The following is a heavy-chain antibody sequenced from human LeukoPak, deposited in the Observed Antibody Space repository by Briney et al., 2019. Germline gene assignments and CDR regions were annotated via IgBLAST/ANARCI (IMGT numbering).Heavy chain of an antibody. V-gene: IGHV3-21*01. CDR3: ATTHHYYDSSGFYYSSDAFDI. CDR2: ISSTSGCT. J-gene: IGHJ3*02. D-gene: IGHD3-22*01. Sequence: PGGSLRLSCAASGFTFSSYTMNWVRQAPGKGLEWVSSISSTSGCTYYADSVKGRFTNSRDNAKRSLELHMSSLRVEDTAVYYCATTHHYYDSSGFYYSSDAFDIWGQGTMVTVSS. CDR1: GFTFSSYT.